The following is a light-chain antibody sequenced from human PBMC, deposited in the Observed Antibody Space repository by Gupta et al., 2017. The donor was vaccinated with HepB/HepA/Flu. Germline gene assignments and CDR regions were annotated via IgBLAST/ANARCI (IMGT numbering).Light chain of an antibody. J-gene: IGKJ4*01. Sequence: DIVMIQSPVSLAVSLGERASINCKSSQTIFHITSNKNFLAWYQQKPGQSPRLLIYWASTRESGVPDRYSGSGSVTDFTLTINSRQAEDVAVYCLQQDANSPVTFGGGTKVEIK. V-gene: IGKV4-1*01. CDR1: QTIFHITSNKNF. CDR2: WAS. CDR3: QQDANSPVT.